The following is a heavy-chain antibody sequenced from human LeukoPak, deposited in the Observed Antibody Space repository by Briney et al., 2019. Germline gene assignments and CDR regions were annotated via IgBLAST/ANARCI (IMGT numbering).Heavy chain of an antibody. Sequence: GESLKISCKGSGYSFTSYWTGWVRQMPGKGLEWMGIIYPGDSDTRYSPSFQGQVTISADKSISTAYLQWSSLKASDTATYYCAYGHYDFWSGYYWFDPWGQGTLVTVSS. D-gene: IGHD3-3*01. CDR3: AYGHYDFWSGYYWFDP. V-gene: IGHV5-51*01. J-gene: IGHJ5*02. CDR2: IYPGDSDT. CDR1: GYSFTSYW.